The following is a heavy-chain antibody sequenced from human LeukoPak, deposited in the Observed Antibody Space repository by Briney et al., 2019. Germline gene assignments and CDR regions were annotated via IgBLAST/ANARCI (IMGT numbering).Heavy chain of an antibody. J-gene: IGHJ3*01. CDR2: IYYSGST. Sequence: SETLSLTCTVSGGSISSSSYYWGWIRQPPGKGLEWIGSIYYSGSTNYNPSLKSRVTISVDTSKNQFSLKLSSVTAADTAVYYCAREGGPYYYDSSGSWAAFDFWGQGTMVTVSS. CDR3: AREGGPYYYDSSGSWAAFDF. D-gene: IGHD3-22*01. CDR1: GGSISSSSYY. V-gene: IGHV4-39*07.